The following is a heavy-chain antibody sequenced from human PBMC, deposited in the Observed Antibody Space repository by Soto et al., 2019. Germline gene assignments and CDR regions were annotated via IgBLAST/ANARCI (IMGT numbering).Heavy chain of an antibody. CDR2: VSSGGTYI. CDR1: GFTFSSFS. J-gene: IGHJ6*03. Sequence: EVQLVESGGGLVKPGGSLRLSCTVSGFTFSSFSLNWVRQAPGKGLEWVSSVSSGGTYIYYADSLKGRFTISRDNAKSSLYLQMNSLRAEDTAVYYCARAGGHCGSTNCYEYNQKYFYYMDVWGKGTTVTVSS. D-gene: IGHD2-2*01. V-gene: IGHV3-21*01. CDR3: ARAGGHCGSTNCYEYNQKYFYYMDV.